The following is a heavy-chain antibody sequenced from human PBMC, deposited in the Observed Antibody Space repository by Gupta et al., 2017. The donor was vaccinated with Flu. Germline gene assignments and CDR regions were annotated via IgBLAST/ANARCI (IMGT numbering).Heavy chain of an antibody. V-gene: IGHV4-59*08. CDR1: GGSIRSYY. CDR2: IYYSGSV. D-gene: IGHD6-19*01. J-gene: IGHJ4*02. Sequence: QVQLQESGPGLVKPSETLSLTCTVSGGSIRSYYWSWIRQPPGKGLEWIGYIYYSGSVNYNPSLKSRVAISVDTSKNQFSLKLTSVNAADTAVYYCARQVGIVSGWFDYWGQGTLVTVSS. CDR3: ARQVGIVSGWFDY.